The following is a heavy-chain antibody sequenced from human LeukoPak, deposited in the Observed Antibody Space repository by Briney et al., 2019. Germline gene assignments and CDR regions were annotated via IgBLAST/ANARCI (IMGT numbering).Heavy chain of an antibody. CDR1: GFTFSSYW. CDR3: ARDGSDTAMVTYNWFDP. V-gene: IGHV3-48*01. J-gene: IGHJ5*02. Sequence: PGGSLRLSCAASGFTFSSYWMSWVRQAPGKGLEWVSYISSSSSTIYYADSVKGRFTISRDNAKNSLYLQMNSLRAEDTAVYYCARDGSDTAMVTYNWFDPWGQGTLVTVSS. CDR2: ISSSSSTI. D-gene: IGHD5-18*01.